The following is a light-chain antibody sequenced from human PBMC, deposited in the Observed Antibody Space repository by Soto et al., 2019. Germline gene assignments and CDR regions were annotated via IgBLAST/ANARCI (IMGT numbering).Light chain of an antibody. Sequence: DIVMTQSPDSLAVSLGARATINCKSSQSVLYSSNNKNYLAWYQQKPGQPPKLLIYWASTRESGVPDRFSGSGSGTDFTLPISSLQAEDVAVYYCQQYYSTPTWTFGQGTKVEIK. J-gene: IGKJ1*01. CDR2: WAS. CDR1: QSVLYSSNNKNY. V-gene: IGKV4-1*01. CDR3: QQYYSTPTWT.